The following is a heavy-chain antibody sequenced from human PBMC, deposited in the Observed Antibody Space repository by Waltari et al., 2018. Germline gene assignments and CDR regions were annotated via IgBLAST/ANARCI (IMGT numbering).Heavy chain of an antibody. Sequence: QVQLVQSGAEGKKPRASVKVSCKASGYTFTGYYIHWVRQAPGQGLEWMGRINPKSGGTNYAEKFQGRVTMTRDTSISTAYMELRRLRSDDTAVYYCARGDGYTDNWLDPWGQGTLVTVSS. CDR2: INPKSGGT. J-gene: IGHJ5*02. V-gene: IGHV1-2*06. D-gene: IGHD5-12*01. CDR3: ARGDGYTDNWLDP. CDR1: GYTFTGYY.